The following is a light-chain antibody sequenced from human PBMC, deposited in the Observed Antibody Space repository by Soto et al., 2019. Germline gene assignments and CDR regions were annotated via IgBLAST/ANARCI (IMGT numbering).Light chain of an antibody. J-gene: IGKJ2*01. Sequence: DIQMTQSPSSLSASVGDRVTITCRASQRISSYLNWYQQKPGKAPKLLIYAAPSLQSGVPSRFSGSGSGTDFTLNIRSLQPEDFETYYCQQSYSIPYTFGQGTKVDIK. CDR2: AAP. V-gene: IGKV1-39*01. CDR1: QRISSY. CDR3: QQSYSIPYT.